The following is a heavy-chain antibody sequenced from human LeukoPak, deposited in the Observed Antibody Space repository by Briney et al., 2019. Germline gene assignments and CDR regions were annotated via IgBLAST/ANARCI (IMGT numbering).Heavy chain of an antibody. J-gene: IGHJ4*02. CDR1: GFTFSSYA. V-gene: IGHV3-23*01. CDR3: AKWGDYDILTGYYDSDY. D-gene: IGHD3-9*01. Sequence: GRSLRLSCAASGFTFSSYAMSWVRQAPGKGLEWVSAISGSGGSTYYADSVKGRFTISRDNSKNTLYLQMNTLRAEDTAVYYCAKWGDYDILTGYYDSDYWGQGTLVTVSS. CDR2: ISGSGGST.